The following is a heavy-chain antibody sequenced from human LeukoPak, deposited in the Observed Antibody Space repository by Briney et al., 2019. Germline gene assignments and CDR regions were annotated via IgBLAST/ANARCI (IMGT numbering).Heavy chain of an antibody. CDR1: SYTFTSYG. CDR2: ISAYNGNT. Sequence: ASVKVSCKASSYTFTSYGISWVRQAPGRGLEWMGWISAYNGNTNYAQKLQGRVTMTTDTSTSTAYMELRSLRSDDTAVYYCARGYSEMNWFDPWGQGTLVTVSS. D-gene: IGHD1-26*01. CDR3: ARGYSEMNWFDP. V-gene: IGHV1-18*01. J-gene: IGHJ5*02.